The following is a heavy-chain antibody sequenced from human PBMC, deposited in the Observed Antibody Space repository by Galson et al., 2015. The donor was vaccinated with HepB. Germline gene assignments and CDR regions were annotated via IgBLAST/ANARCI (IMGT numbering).Heavy chain of an antibody. CDR1: GYSFTSYW. D-gene: IGHD6-6*01. CDR3: ARSSSGIAARPMSFDY. Sequence: QSGAEVKKPGESLKISCKGSGYSFTSYWIGWVRQMPGKGLEWMGIIYPGDSDTRYSPSFQGQVTISADKSISTAYLQWSSLKASDTAMYYCARSSSGIAARPMSFDYWGLGTLVTVSS. J-gene: IGHJ4*02. V-gene: IGHV5-51*03. CDR2: IYPGDSDT.